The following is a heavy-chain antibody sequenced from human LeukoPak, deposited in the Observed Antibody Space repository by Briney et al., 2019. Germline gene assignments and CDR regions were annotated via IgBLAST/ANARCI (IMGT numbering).Heavy chain of an antibody. CDR1: GGSFSGYY. CDR3: ARDDSNYGRYYYYGMDV. Sequence: SETLSLTCAVYGGSFSGYYWSWIRQPPGKGLEGIGEINHSGSTNYNPSLKSRVTISVDTSKNQFSLKLSSVTAADTAVYYCARDDSNYGRYYYYGMDVWGQGTTVTVSS. V-gene: IGHV4-34*01. D-gene: IGHD4-11*01. J-gene: IGHJ6*02. CDR2: INHSGST.